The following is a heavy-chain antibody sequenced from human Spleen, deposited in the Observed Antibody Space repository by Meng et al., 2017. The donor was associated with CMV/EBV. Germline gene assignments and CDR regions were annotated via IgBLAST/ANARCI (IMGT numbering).Heavy chain of an antibody. CDR2: INPNSGGT. J-gene: IGHJ5*02. Sequence: GESLKISCAASGFSFSSYTMNWVRQAPGQGLEWMEWINPNSGGTNYAQKFQGRVTMTRDTSISTAYMELSRLRSDDTAVYYCARGAYGAGWFDPWGQGTLVTVSS. CDR3: ARGAYGAGWFDP. D-gene: IGHD4-17*01. V-gene: IGHV1-2*02. CDR1: GFSFSSYT.